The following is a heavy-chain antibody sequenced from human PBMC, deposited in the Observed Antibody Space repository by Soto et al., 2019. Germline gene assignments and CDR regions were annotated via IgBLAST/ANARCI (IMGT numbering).Heavy chain of an antibody. J-gene: IGHJ5*02. CDR2: IYYSGST. CDR1: GGSVSSGSYY. D-gene: IGHD3-3*01. CDR3: ASRRQFYFWSGYWDTDLFDP. V-gene: IGHV4-61*01. Sequence: SETLSLTCTVSGGSVSSGSYYWSWIRQPPGKGLEWIGYIYYSGSTNYNPSLKSRVTISVDTSKNQFSLKLSSVTAADTAVYYCASRRQFYFWSGYWDTDLFDPWGQGTLVTL.